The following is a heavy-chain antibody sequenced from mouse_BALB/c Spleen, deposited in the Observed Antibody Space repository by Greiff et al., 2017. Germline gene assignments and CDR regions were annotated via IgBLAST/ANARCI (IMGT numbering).Heavy chain of an antibody. Sequence: EVKLMESGGGLVKPGGSLKLSCAASGFTFSSYAMSWVRQTPEKRLEWVASISSGGSTYYPDSVKGRFTISRDNARNILYLQMSSLRSEDTAMYYCARRDGFDYWGQGTTLTVSS. CDR1: GFTFSSYA. CDR2: ISSGGST. V-gene: IGHV5-6-5*01. CDR3: ARRDGFDY. D-gene: IGHD2-3*01. J-gene: IGHJ2*01.